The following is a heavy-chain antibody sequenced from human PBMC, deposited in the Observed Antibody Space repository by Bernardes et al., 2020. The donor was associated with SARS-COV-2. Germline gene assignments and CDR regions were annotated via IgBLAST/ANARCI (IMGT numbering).Heavy chain of an antibody. Sequence: GGSLRLSCAVSGFNLSNFVMHWVRQAPGRGLEWVAVISYEGSKKYYADSVKGRFSISRDNSKSTIYLQMNSLRSEDTAIYYCAKPSSILWIGEGLGAFHVWGQGTMV. V-gene: IGHV3-30*18. CDR1: GFNLSNFV. CDR2: ISYEGSKK. CDR3: AKPSSILWIGEGLGAFHV. J-gene: IGHJ3*01. D-gene: IGHD3-10*01.